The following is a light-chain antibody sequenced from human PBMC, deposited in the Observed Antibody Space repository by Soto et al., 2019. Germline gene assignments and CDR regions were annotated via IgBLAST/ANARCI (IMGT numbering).Light chain of an antibody. V-gene: IGKV3-15*01. CDR1: QSVSSN. CDR3: QQYNNWPPWT. J-gene: IGKJ1*01. Sequence: EIVMTQSPATLSVSPGERATLSCRASQSVSSNLAWYQQKPGQAPRLRIYGASTRATGIPARFSGSGSGKEFTLTISSLQSEDFAVYYCQQYNNWPPWTFGQGTKVEIK. CDR2: GAS.